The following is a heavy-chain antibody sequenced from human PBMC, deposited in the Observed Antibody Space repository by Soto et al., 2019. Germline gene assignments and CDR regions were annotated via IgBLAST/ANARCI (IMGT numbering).Heavy chain of an antibody. D-gene: IGHD2-15*01. CDR3: ARAENCSGGSCPADY. CDR1: GGSISSGDYY. Sequence: SETLSLTCTVSGGSISSGDYYWSWIRQPPGKGLEWIGYIYYSGSTYYNPSLKSRVTISVDTSKNQFSLKLSSVTAADTAVYYCARAENCSGGSCPADYWGQGTLVTVSS. V-gene: IGHV4-30-4*01. J-gene: IGHJ4*02. CDR2: IYYSGST.